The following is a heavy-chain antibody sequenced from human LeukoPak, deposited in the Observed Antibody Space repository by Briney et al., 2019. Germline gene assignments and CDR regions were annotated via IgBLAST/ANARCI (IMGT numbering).Heavy chain of an antibody. Sequence: GGSLKLSCAASGFMFSGSAMHWVRQASGKGLEWVGRIRRKVNSYATAYDASVKGRFTISRDDSKNTAYLQMNSLKIEDTAVYYCSLSRFDTLTGYYLDYWGQGTLVTVSS. CDR3: SLSRFDTLTGYYLDY. D-gene: IGHD3-9*01. CDR1: GFMFSGSA. V-gene: IGHV3-73*01. J-gene: IGHJ4*02. CDR2: IRRKVNSYAT.